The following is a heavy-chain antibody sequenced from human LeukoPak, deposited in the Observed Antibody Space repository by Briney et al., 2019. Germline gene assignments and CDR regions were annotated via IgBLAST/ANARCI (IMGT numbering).Heavy chain of an antibody. V-gene: IGHV1-2*02. D-gene: IGHD3-22*01. CDR3: ARGIYDSSDFEYFQH. CDR1: GYTFNNYA. Sequence: ASVKVSCKASGYTFNNYAIHWVRQAPGQGLEWMGWINPNSGGTNYAQKFQGRVTMTRDTSISTAYMVLSRLRSDGTAVYYCARGIYDSSDFEYFQHWGQGTLVTVSS. J-gene: IGHJ1*01. CDR2: INPNSGGT.